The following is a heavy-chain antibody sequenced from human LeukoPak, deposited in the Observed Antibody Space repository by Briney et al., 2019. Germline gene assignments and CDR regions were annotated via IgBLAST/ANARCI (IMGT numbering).Heavy chain of an antibody. V-gene: IGHV1-69*05. Sequence: ASVKVSCKASGGTFSSYAISWVRQAPGQGLEWMGGIIPILGTANYAQKFQGRVTITTDESTSTAYMELSSLRSEDTAVYYCAIYYYDSSGYYHPYFDYWGQGTLVTVSS. CDR1: GGTFSSYA. CDR2: IIPILGTA. CDR3: AIYYYDSSGYYHPYFDY. D-gene: IGHD3-22*01. J-gene: IGHJ4*02.